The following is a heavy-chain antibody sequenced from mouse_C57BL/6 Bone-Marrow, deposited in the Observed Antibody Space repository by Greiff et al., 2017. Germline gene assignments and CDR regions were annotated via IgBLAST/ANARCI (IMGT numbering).Heavy chain of an antibody. CDR1: GYTFTSYW. J-gene: IGHJ4*01. Sequence: VQLQQPGAELVKPGASVKMSCKASGYTFTSYWITWVKQRPGQGLEWIGDIYPGSGSTNYNEKFKSKATLTVDTSSSTAYMQLSSLTSEDSAVYDCAERYGNYRGAMDYWGQGTSVTVSA. D-gene: IGHD2-1*01. V-gene: IGHV1-55*01. CDR3: AERYGNYRGAMDY. CDR2: IYPGSGST.